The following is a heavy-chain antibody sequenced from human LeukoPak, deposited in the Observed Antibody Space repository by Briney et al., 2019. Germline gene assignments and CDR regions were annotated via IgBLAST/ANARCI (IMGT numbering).Heavy chain of an antibody. CDR2: IIPILGIA. Sequence: ASVKVSCKASGGTFSSYAISWVRQAPGQGLEWMGRIIPILGIANYAQKFQGRVTITADKSTSTAYMELRSLRSDDTAVYYCARDPARYYDSSGYRDYWGQGTLVTVSS. V-gene: IGHV1-69*04. CDR1: GGTFSSYA. D-gene: IGHD3-22*01. CDR3: ARDPARYYDSSGYRDY. J-gene: IGHJ4*02.